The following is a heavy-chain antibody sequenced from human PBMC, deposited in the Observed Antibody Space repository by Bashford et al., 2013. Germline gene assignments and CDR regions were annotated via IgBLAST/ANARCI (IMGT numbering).Heavy chain of an antibody. Sequence: SETLSLTCTVSGDSISMGQHWAWIRQSPGRGLEWIGSISYSGRAYKNPSLGSRVLILADTSRNHFSLRLSSVTAADTGVYYCARGEVEWDPGYFFDAWGQGTVVTVSS. CDR2: ISYSGRA. J-gene: IGHJ4*02. CDR3: ARGEVEWDPGYFFDA. CDR1: GDSISMGQH. V-gene: IGHV4-39*02. D-gene: IGHD3-3*01.